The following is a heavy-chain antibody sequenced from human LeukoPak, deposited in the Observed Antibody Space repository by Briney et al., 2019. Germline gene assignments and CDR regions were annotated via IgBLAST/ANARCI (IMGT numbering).Heavy chain of an antibody. D-gene: IGHD3-16*02. CDR2: ISGSGGST. J-gene: IGHJ4*02. CDR1: GFTFSSYA. Sequence: QTGGSLRLSCAASGFTFSSYAMSWVRQAPGKGLEWVSAISGSGGSTYYADSVKGRFTISRDNSKNTLYLQMNSLRAEDTAVYYCARSPLRLGELSSIFDCWGQGTLVTVSS. V-gene: IGHV3-23*01. CDR3: ARSPLRLGELSSIFDC.